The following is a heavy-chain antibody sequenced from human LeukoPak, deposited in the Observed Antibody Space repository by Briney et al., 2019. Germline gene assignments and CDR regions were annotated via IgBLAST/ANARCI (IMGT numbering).Heavy chain of an antibody. J-gene: IGHJ4*02. CDR3: ARGDRYSSNWPFGI. Sequence: PSETLSLTCAVYGGSFSGYYWSWIRQSPGKGLEWIGEINYSGTNNHNPSLKSRVTISVDTSKNQLSLKLTSVTAADTAVYFCARGDRYSSNWPFGIWSQGTLVTVSS. CDR2: INYSGTN. CDR1: GGSFSGYY. V-gene: IGHV4-34*01. D-gene: IGHD6-13*01.